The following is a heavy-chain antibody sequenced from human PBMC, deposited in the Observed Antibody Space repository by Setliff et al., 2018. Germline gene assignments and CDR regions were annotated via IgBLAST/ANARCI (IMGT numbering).Heavy chain of an antibody. D-gene: IGHD1-1*01. J-gene: IGHJ4*02. CDR3: ARGDGTTYPSDY. Sequence: GASVKVSCKAAGGTFSSYAISWVRQAPGQGLEWMGRIIPIFGTANYAQKFQGRVTITADKSTSTAYMELSSLRSEETAVYYCARGDGTTYPSDYWGQGTLVTVSS. V-gene: IGHV1-69*06. CDR1: GGTFSSYA. CDR2: IIPIFGTA.